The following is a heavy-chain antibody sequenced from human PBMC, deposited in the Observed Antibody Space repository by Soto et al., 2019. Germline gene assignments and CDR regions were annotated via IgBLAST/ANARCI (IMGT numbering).Heavy chain of an antibody. V-gene: IGHV3-74*01. Sequence: EVQQVESGGGLVQPGGYLRLSCAASGFTFSSYWMHWVRQAPGKGLVWVSRINSDGSSTSYADSVKGRFTISRDNAKNTLYLQMNSLRAEDTAVYYCARVYCSGGSCCHLDYWGQGTLVTVSS. J-gene: IGHJ4*02. CDR1: GFTFSSYW. CDR3: ARVYCSGGSCCHLDY. CDR2: INSDGSST. D-gene: IGHD2-15*01.